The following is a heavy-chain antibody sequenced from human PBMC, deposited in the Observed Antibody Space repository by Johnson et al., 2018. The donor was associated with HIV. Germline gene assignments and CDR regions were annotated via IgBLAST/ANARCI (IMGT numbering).Heavy chain of an antibody. D-gene: IGHD3-16*01. CDR1: GFTFSDHW. V-gene: IGHV3-74*01. CDR2: INGDGSRT. Sequence: VQLVESGGGLVQPGGSLRLSCGASGFTFSDHWMQWVRQAPGKGLVWVSRINGDGSRTSYADSVKGRFTIARDNAKNTLFLEMKSLRAEDTAVYYCVRTSCTGARCLGYDPFDVWGQGTMVTVS. J-gene: IGHJ3*01. CDR3: VRTSCTGARCLGYDPFDV.